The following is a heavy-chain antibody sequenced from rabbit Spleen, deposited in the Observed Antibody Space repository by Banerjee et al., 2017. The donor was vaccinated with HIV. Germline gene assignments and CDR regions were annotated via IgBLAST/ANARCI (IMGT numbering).Heavy chain of an antibody. CDR3: ARDTSSSFSSYGMDL. V-gene: IGHV1S40*01. Sequence: QSLEESGGGLVQPGASLTLTCTASGVSFSSSSYMCWVRQAPGKGLEWIACIDSGSSGFTYFATWAKGRFTCSKTSSTTVTLQMTRLTAADTATYFCARDTSSSFSSYGMDLWGQGTLVTVS. CDR2: IDSGSSGFT. J-gene: IGHJ6*01. D-gene: IGHD1-1*01. CDR1: GVSFSSSSY.